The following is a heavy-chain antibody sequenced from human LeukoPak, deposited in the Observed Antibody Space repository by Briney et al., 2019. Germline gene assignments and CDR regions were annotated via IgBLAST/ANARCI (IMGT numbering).Heavy chain of an antibody. J-gene: IGHJ3*02. V-gene: IGHV3-23*01. D-gene: IGHD1-7*01. CDR2: ISGSGGST. CDR1: GFTFSTYS. Sequence: PGGSLRLSCAASGFTFSTYSMNWVRQAPGKGLEWVSAISGSGGSTYYADSVKGRFTISRDNSKNTLYLQMNSLRAEDTAVYYCAKDRAGRNYVDAFDIWGQGTMVTVSS. CDR3: AKDRAGRNYVDAFDI.